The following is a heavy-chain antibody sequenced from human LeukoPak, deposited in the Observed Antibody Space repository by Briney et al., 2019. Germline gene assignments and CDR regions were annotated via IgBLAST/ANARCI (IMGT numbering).Heavy chain of an antibody. CDR3: AKDQGLYCSGGSCYSGAFDI. J-gene: IGHJ3*02. V-gene: IGHV3-9*03. CDR2: ISWNSGSI. Sequence: PGGSLRLSCAASGFTFDDYAMHWVRQAPGKGLEWVSGISWNSGSIGYADSVKGRFTISRDNAKSSLYLQMNSLRAEDMALYYCAKDQGLYCSGGSCYSGAFDIWGQGTMVTVSS. D-gene: IGHD2-15*01. CDR1: GFTFDDYA.